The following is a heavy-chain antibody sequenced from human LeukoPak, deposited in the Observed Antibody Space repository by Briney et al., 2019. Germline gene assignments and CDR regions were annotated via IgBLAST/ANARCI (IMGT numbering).Heavy chain of an antibody. J-gene: IGHJ3*02. V-gene: IGHV4-31*03. D-gene: IGHD2-8*01. CDR1: GGSIRSGGYY. CDR2: IDYSGIS. Sequence: SETLSLTCTVSGGSIRSGGYYWSWIRQHPGKGLEWIVYIDYSGISKYNPSLNSRVTISVDTSKNQFSLKVRSVTAADTAVYYCARALVDDVEMVYAIRAFDIWGQGTLVTVSS. CDR3: ARALVDDVEMVYAIRAFDI.